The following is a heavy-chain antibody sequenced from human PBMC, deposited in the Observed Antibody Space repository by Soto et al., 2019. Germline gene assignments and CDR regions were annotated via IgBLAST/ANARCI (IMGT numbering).Heavy chain of an antibody. V-gene: IGHV3-23*01. CDR3: AKDEVGAIYYYYYGMDV. CDR2: IRGSGGST. Sequence: EVQLLESGGGLVQPGGSLRLSCAASGFTFSSYAISWVRQAPGKWLEWVSAIRGSGGSTYYADSVQGRVTISRDNSKNAPYLQMNRLRAEDTAVYYCAKDEVGAIYYYYYGMDVWGQGTTVTVSS. J-gene: IGHJ6*02. D-gene: IGHD1-26*01. CDR1: GFTFSSYA.